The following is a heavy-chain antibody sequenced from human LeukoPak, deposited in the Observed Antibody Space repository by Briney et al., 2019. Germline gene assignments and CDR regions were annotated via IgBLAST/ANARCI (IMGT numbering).Heavy chain of an antibody. CDR2: ISSSSSNM. CDR1: GFTFRNYG. J-gene: IGHJ4*02. D-gene: IGHD6-6*01. Sequence: GGSLRLSCAASGFTFRNYGMNWVRQAPGKGLEWVSYISSSSSNMAYADSVKGRFTISRDNVKNSPYLQINSLRVEDTSVYYRARGGAARPDYWGQGTLVTVSS. V-gene: IGHV3-48*04. CDR3: ARGGAARPDY.